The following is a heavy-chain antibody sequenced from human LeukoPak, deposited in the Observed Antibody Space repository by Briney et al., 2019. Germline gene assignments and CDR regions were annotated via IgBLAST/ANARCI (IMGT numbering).Heavy chain of an antibody. CDR2: IANSGDNT. J-gene: IGHJ3*02. Sequence: GGSLRLSCAASGFTFSNSALNWVRQAPRKGLEWVSTIANSGDNTYYADSAKGRLTISRDNFRNTLYLQMNSLRAEDTAVYYCVKSAGKDGYRDSFDIWGQGTLVTVSS. CDR3: VKSAGKDGYRDSFDI. CDR1: GFTFSNSA. V-gene: IGHV3-23*01. D-gene: IGHD5-24*01.